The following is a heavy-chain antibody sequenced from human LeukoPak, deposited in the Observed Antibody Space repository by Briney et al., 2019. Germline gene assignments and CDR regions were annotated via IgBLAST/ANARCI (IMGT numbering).Heavy chain of an antibody. J-gene: IGHJ4*02. Sequence: ASVKVSRTASGGTFSSYAISWVRQAPGQGLEWMGRIIPILGIANYAQKFQGRVTITADKSTCTAYMELSSLRSEDTAVYYCARPVRVGYNYYFDYWGQGTLVTVSS. V-gene: IGHV1-69*04. CDR2: IIPILGIA. D-gene: IGHD5-24*01. CDR1: GGTFSSYA. CDR3: ARPVRVGYNYYFDY.